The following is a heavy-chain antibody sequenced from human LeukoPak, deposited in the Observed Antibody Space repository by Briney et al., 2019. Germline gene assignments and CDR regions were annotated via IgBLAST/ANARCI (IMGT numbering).Heavy chain of an antibody. V-gene: IGHV3-64*01. CDR2: ISSKGGST. J-gene: IGHJ4*02. CDR3: ARGSAPNYDFWSGYYREDYFDY. Sequence: GGSLRLSCAASGFTFSSYAMHWVRQAPGKGLEYVSAISSKGGSTYYANSVKGRFTISRDNSKNTLYLQMGSLRAEDMAVYYCARGSAPNYDFWSGYYREDYFDYWGQGTLVTVSS. CDR1: GFTFSSYA. D-gene: IGHD3-3*01.